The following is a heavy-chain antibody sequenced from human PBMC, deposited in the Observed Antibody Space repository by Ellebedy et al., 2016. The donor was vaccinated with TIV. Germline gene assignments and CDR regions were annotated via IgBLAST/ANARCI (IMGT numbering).Heavy chain of an antibody. CDR3: SRARGQYLYGSGSYFTN. Sequence: MPSETLSLTCAVSGGSFRGYFWSWIRQTPGKGLDWIGEINPSGTPNYNPSLTSRVTMSVDTPKKQFSLRLTSVTAADTAVYYCSRARGQYLYGSGSYFTNWGQGNMVTVSS. CDR1: GGSFRGYF. V-gene: IGHV4-34*01. CDR2: INPSGTP. D-gene: IGHD3-10*01. J-gene: IGHJ4*02.